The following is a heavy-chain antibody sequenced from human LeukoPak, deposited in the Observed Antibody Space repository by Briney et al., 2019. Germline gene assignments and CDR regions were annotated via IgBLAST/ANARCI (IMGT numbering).Heavy chain of an antibody. CDR3: ARVGGYSYGYTFDY. J-gene: IGHJ4*01. CDR2: INPNSGGT. V-gene: IGHV1-2*02. CDR1: GYTFTGYY. Sequence: ASVKVSCKASGYTFTGYYMHWVRQAPGQGLEWMGWINPNSGGTNYAQKFQGRVTMTRDTSISTAYMELSRLRSDDTAVYYCARVGGYSYGYTFDYWGHGTLVTVSS. D-gene: IGHD5-18*01.